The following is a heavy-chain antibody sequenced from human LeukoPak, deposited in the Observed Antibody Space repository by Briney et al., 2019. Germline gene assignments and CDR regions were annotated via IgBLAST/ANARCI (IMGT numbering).Heavy chain of an antibody. V-gene: IGHV1-46*01. CDR3: ARQPQTIVGATYYGMDV. Sequence: ASVKVSCKASGYTFTSYQMNWVRQAPGQGLEWMGVIIPSGGSTSYAQKFQGRVTMTRDTSTSTVYMELSSLRSEDTAVYYCARQPQTIVGATYYGMDVWGQGTTVTVSS. CDR1: GYTFTSYQ. CDR2: IIPSGGST. D-gene: IGHD1-26*01. J-gene: IGHJ6*02.